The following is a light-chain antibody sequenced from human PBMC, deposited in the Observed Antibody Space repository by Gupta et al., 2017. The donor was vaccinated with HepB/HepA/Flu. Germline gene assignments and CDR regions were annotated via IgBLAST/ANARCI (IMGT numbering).Light chain of an antibody. CDR1: SSNIGNNY. V-gene: IGLV1-51*01. Sequence: QSVLTQPPSVSAAPGQKVTISCSGSSSNIGNNYVSWYQQLPVTAPKLLIYDNNKRPSGTPERVSGAKSGTSATVASTGPQAGDVADYYCGTEDSSLSAAVFGGGTKLTVL. J-gene: IGLJ7*01. CDR3: GTEDSSLSAAV. CDR2: DNN.